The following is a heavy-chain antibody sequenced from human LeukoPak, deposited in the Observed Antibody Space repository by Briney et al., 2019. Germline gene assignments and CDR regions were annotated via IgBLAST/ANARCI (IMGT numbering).Heavy chain of an antibody. V-gene: IGHV5-51*01. D-gene: IGHD2-2*01. CDR2: IYPGGSDT. CDR3: ARLGTLVVPAAMPDY. J-gene: IGHJ4*02. CDR1: GYSFTSYW. Sequence: GESLKISCKGSGYSFTSYWIGWVRQMPGKGLEWMGIIYPGGSDTRYSPSFQGQVTISADKSISTAYLQWSSLKASDTAMYYCARLGTLVVPAAMPDYWGQGTLVTVSS.